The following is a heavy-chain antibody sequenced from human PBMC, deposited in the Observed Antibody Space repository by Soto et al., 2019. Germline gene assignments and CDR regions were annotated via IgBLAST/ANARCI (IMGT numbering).Heavy chain of an antibody. D-gene: IGHD5-12*01. CDR1: GGTFSSYA. J-gene: IGHJ3*02. CDR2: IIPIFGTA. Sequence: SVKVSCKASGGTFSSYAISWVRQAPGQGLEWMGGIIPIFGTANYAQKFQGRVTITADVSTRTAYMELSSLRSEDTAVYYCAREMAGMATISASFDIWGQGTMVTVS. V-gene: IGHV1-69*13. CDR3: AREMAGMATISASFDI.